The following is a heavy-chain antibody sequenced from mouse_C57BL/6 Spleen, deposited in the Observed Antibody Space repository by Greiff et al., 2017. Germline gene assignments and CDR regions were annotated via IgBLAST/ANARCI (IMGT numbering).Heavy chain of an antibody. J-gene: IGHJ2*01. V-gene: IGHV1-5*01. Sequence: VQLKESGTVLARPGASVKMSCKTSGYTFTSYWMNWVKQRPGQGLEWIGDIYPGNSDTSYNQKFKGKAKLTAVTSASTAYMELSSLTNEDSTVYYCAREEYYCGSSPYYFDYWGQGTTLTVSS. CDR1: GYTFTSYW. CDR2: IYPGNSDT. D-gene: IGHD1-1*01. CDR3: AREEYYCGSSPYYFDY.